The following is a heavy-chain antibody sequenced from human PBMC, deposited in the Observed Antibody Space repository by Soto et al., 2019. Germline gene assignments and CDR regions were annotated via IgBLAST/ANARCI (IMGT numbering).Heavy chain of an antibody. Sequence: SETLSLTCTVSGGSVSSGSYYWSWIRQPPGKGLEWIGYIFYSGDTNYNPSLKSRVTMSVDTSKNQFSLKLSSVTAADTAIYYCARDSSTSQNIHYYYGMDVWGQGTTVTVS. CDR3: ARDSSTSQNIHYYYGMDV. V-gene: IGHV4-61*01. CDR2: IFYSGDT. J-gene: IGHJ6*02. D-gene: IGHD2-2*01. CDR1: GGSVSSGSYY.